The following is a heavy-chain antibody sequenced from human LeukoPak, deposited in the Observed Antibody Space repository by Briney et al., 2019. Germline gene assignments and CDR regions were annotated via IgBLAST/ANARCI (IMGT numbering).Heavy chain of an antibody. CDR1: GGSFSGYY. J-gene: IGHJ4*02. V-gene: IGHV4-34*01. D-gene: IGHD7-27*01. CDR2: INHSGST. Sequence: SETLSLTCAVYGGSFSGYYWSWIRQPPGKGLEWIGEINHSGSTNYNPSLKSRVTISVDTSKNQFSLKLSSVTAADTAVYYCARWDWGSASLDYWGQGTLVTVSS. CDR3: ARWDWGSASLDY.